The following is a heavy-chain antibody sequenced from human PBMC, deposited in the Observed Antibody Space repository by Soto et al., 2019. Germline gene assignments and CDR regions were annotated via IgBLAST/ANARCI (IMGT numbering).Heavy chain of an antibody. D-gene: IGHD5-18*01. J-gene: IGHJ6*02. V-gene: IGHV4-61*01. Sequence: QVQLQESGPGLVKPSETLSLTCTVSGGSVSSGSYYWSWIRQPPGKGLEWIGYIYYSGSTNYNPPPKSRVTISVDTSKNQYSLKLSSVTAADTAVYYCARPLYSYGPMDVWGQGTTVTVSS. CDR2: IYYSGST. CDR1: GGSVSSGSYY. CDR3: ARPLYSYGPMDV.